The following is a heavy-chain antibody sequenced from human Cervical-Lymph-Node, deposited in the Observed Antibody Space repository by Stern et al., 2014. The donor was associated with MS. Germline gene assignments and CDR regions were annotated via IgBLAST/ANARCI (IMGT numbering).Heavy chain of an antibody. J-gene: IGHJ4*02. CDR3: ARSPRVTDFYFDS. D-gene: IGHD4-17*01. V-gene: IGHV3-23*04. Sequence: EVQLVESGGALVQPGGSLRLSCAASGFPFSTYAMTWVRQAPGKVLEWVSGIGANGGITYYADSVKGRFTISRDNSENKLFVQMNGLRAEDTAVYYCARSPRVTDFYFDSWGQGTLVTVSS. CDR1: GFPFSTYA. CDR2: IGANGGIT.